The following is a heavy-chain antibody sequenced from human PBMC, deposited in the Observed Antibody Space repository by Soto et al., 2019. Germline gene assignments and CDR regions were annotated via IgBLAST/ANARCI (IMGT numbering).Heavy chain of an antibody. Sequence: EVQLVESGGDLVQPGGSLRLSCAASGFTFSHYWMSWVRQAPGKGLEWVANIKQDGSEQYYVDSVKGRFTISRDNVDTSLFLEMNSLRAEDTAVYYCARMLDWVRPFYFDYWGQGTLVAVSS. V-gene: IGHV3-7*01. CDR2: IKQDGSEQ. CDR1: GFTFSHYW. J-gene: IGHJ4*02. D-gene: IGHD3-9*01. CDR3: ARMLDWVRPFYFDY.